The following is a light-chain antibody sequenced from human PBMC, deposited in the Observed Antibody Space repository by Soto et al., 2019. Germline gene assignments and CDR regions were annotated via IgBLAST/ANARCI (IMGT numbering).Light chain of an antibody. CDR1: QSVSRN. Sequence: IVMTQSQATLSVSAGERATLSCRASQSVSRNVAWYQQKPGQAPRLLIYSVSTRATGIPARFSGSGSETDFTLTISSLENEDVAVYYGHQRSNWIDTFGQGTRLEIK. CDR3: HQRSNWIDT. CDR2: SVS. V-gene: IGKV3-15*01. J-gene: IGKJ5*01.